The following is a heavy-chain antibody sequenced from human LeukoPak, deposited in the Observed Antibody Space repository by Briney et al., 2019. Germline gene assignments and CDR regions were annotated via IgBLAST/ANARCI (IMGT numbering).Heavy chain of an antibody. CDR1: GFTFSSYA. CDR2: ISGNGGST. Sequence: PGGSLRLSCAASGFTFSSYAMSWVRQAPGKGLEWVSGISGNGGSTYYADSVKGRYTISRDNSKNTLYLQMNSLRAEDTAVYYCAKAPSITVAGRGVFGYWGQGTLVTVSS. CDR3: AKAPSITVAGRGVFGY. J-gene: IGHJ4*02. D-gene: IGHD6-19*01. V-gene: IGHV3-23*01.